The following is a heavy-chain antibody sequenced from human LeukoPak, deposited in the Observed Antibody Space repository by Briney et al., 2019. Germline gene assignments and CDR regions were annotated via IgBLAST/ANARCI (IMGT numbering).Heavy chain of an antibody. CDR1: GYTFTSYG. CDR3: ARGGYDSMDV. CDR2: ISAYNGNT. V-gene: IGHV1-18*01. Sequence: AXVKVSCXASGYTFTSYGISWVRQAPGQGLEWMGWISAYNGNTNYEQKLQGRVTMTTDTSTSKAYMEMRRLRADDTAVYYCARGGYDSMDVWGKGTTVTISS. J-gene: IGHJ6*03. D-gene: IGHD5-12*01.